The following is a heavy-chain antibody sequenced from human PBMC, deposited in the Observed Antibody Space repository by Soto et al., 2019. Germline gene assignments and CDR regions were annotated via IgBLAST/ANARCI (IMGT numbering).Heavy chain of an antibody. CDR2: IRYDGSNI. CDR3: ERDVLGATVFFGYFDY. CDR1: GVIFSGYG. Sequence: GGSLRLSCAASGVIFSGYGMHWVRQAPGKGLEWVAVIRYDGSNIYYADSVKGRFTISRDNSKNTLYLQMNSLRAEDTAVYYCERDVLGATVFFGYFDYCGQVALVTVSS. J-gene: IGHJ4*02. D-gene: IGHD1-26*01. V-gene: IGHV3-33*01.